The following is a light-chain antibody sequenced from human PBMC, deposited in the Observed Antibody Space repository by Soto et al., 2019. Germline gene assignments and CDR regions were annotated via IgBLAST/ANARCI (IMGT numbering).Light chain of an antibody. V-gene: IGKV1-39*01. CDR2: AAS. Sequence: IQMTQSPSSLSASVGDRVTITCRASQGISTYLNWYQQRPGKAPKLLIYAASSLQSGVPSRFSGSGSETHFTLTISSLQPEDFATYSCQQSYSTTWTFGQGTKVDI. CDR3: QQSYSTTWT. CDR1: QGISTY. J-gene: IGKJ1*01.